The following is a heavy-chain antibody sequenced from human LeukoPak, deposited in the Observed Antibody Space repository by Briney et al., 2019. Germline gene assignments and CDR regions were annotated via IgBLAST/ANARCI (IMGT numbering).Heavy chain of an antibody. CDR2: IYKNERV. CDR3: ARASFNSYGIDGFDH. CDR1: AGSMTNYF. D-gene: IGHD5-18*01. J-gene: IGHJ4*02. V-gene: IGHV4-59*01. Sequence: ASETLSLTCTVSAGSMTNYFWNWIRQSPGKGLESIAYIYKNERVKYNPSLKSRVSTSVDTSKNQFSLRLNSVTAADTAVYFCARASFNSYGIDGFDHWGQGTLVTVSS.